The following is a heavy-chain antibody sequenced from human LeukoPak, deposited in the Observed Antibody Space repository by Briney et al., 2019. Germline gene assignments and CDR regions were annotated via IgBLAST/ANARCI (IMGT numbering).Heavy chain of an antibody. D-gene: IGHD1-26*01. CDR3: ARSEGTYSGSYSMSY. V-gene: IGHV3-48*03. CDR2: ISSSGSTI. Sequence: GGSLRLSCAASGFTFSSYEMNWVRQAPGKGLEWVSYISSSGSTIYYADSVKGRFTISRDNAKNSLYLQMNSLRAEDTAVYYCARSEGTYSGSYSMSYWGQGTLVTVCS. J-gene: IGHJ4*02. CDR1: GFTFSSYE.